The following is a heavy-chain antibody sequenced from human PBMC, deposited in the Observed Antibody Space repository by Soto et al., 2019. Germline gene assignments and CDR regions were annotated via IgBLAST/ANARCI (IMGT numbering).Heavy chain of an antibody. D-gene: IGHD2-15*01. V-gene: IGHV4-34*01. CDR2: INHSGST. Sequence: QVQLQQWGAGLLKPSETLSLTCAVYGGSFSGYYWSWIRQPPGKGLEWIGEINHSGSTNYNPSLKSRVTISVDTSKNQFSLKLSSVTAADTAVYYCARARCSGGSCYSDYYYYYMDVWGKGTTVTVSS. CDR3: ARARCSGGSCYSDYYYYYMDV. J-gene: IGHJ6*03. CDR1: GGSFSGYY.